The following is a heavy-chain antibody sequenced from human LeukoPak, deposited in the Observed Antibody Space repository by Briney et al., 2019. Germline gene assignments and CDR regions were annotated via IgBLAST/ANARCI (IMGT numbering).Heavy chain of an antibody. CDR1: GGSIRSSSYY. CDR3: ARGVYYMDV. J-gene: IGHJ6*03. V-gene: IGHV4-39*07. Sequence: SETLSLTCTVSGGSIRSSSYYWGWIRQPPGKGREWIGSIYYIGSTYYNPSLKSRVTISVDTSKNQLSLKLSSVTAADTAVYYCARGVYYMDVWGKGTTVTVSS. CDR2: IYYIGST.